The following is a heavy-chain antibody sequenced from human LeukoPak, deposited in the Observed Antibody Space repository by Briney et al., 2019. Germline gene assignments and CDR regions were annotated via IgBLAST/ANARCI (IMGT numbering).Heavy chain of an antibody. V-gene: IGHV3-53*01. D-gene: IGHD3-16*01. Sequence: GGSLRLSCAASGFTVSNNYMNWVRRVPGKGLEWVSVIYSGGSTFYADSVKGRFTISRDNSKNTLYLQMNSLRAEDTAVYYCARDSWDYVGGQGTLVTVSS. CDR3: ARDSWDYV. CDR2: IYSGGST. J-gene: IGHJ4*02. CDR1: GFTVSNNY.